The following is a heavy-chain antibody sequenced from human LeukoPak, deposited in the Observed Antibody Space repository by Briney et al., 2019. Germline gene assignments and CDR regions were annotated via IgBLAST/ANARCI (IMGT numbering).Heavy chain of an antibody. CDR2: MFNGGNS. Sequence: SETLSLTCTVSGGSISGSTYYWGWIRRPPGKGLECIAGMFNGGNSYYTPSLKSRATVSVDTSKNQFSLKLNSVTAADTAVYYCARTHSDAFDIWGQGTMVTVSS. V-gene: IGHV4-39*01. J-gene: IGHJ3*02. CDR3: ARTHSDAFDI. CDR1: GGSISGSTYY.